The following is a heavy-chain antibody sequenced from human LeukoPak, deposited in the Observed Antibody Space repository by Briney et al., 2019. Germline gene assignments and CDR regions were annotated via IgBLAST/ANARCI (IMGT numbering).Heavy chain of an antibody. CDR1: GFTFSSYG. CDR3: ARAGYSYGWFDP. Sequence: PGGSLRLSCAASGFTFSSYGIHWVRQAPGKGLEWVAVISYDGSNKYYADSVKGRFTISRDNSKNTLYLHMNSLRAEDTAVYYCARAGYSYGWFDPWGQGTLVTVSS. J-gene: IGHJ5*02. V-gene: IGHV3-30*03. CDR2: ISYDGSNK. D-gene: IGHD5-18*01.